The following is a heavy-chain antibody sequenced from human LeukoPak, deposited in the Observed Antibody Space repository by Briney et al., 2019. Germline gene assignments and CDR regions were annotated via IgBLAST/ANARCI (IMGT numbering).Heavy chain of an antibody. CDR2: INPTGGST. CDR1: GCTFPSYF. CDR3: ARDGGSFSYNMDV. J-gene: IGHJ6*02. D-gene: IGHD1-26*01. Sequence: VASVKVSCKASGCTFPSYFMHWVRQAPGQGLEWMGIINPTGGSTTYAQKFQGRVTMTRDTSTSTVYMELSSLRSEDTAVYFCARDGGSFSYNMDVWGQGTTVTVSS. V-gene: IGHV1-46*01.